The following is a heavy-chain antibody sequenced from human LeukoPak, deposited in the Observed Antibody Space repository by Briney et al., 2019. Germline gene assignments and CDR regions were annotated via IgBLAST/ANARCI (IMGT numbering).Heavy chain of an antibody. J-gene: IGHJ5*02. CDR3: ARGVYDILTGYYYNWFDP. V-gene: IGHV1-69*13. CDR1: GGTFSSYA. D-gene: IGHD3-9*01. CDR2: IIPIFGTA. Sequence: SVKVSCKASGGTFSSYAISWVRQAPGQGLEWMGGIIPIFGTANYAQKFQGRVTITADESTSTAYMELSSLRSEDTAVYYCARGVYDILTGYYYNWFDPWGQGTLVTVSS.